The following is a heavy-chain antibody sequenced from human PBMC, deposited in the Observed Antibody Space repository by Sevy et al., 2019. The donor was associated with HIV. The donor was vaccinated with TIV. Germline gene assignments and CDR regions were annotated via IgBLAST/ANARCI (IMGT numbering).Heavy chain of an antibody. CDR2: VSFANNYI. CDR3: ARPYGSGSWEAFDL. V-gene: IGHV3-21*01. Sequence: GGSLRLSCAASGFTFNSYTMNWVRQAPGKGLEWVSSVSFANNYIYYADSVRGRFTISRDNAKNSLYLQMNSLRAEDTAVYYCARPYGSGSWEAFDLWGQGTMVTVSS. CDR1: GFTFNSYT. J-gene: IGHJ3*01. D-gene: IGHD3-10*01.